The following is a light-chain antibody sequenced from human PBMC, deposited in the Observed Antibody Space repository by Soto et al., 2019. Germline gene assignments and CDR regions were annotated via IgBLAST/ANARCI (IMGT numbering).Light chain of an antibody. CDR2: EVT. CDR3: SSFTSGTTLYV. Sequence: QSALTQPASVSGSPGQSITISCTGTISDIGGYNYVSWYQQHPGKVPKLIIFEVTTRPSGISDRFSGSKSGNTASLTISGLQDDDEADYYCSSFTSGTTLYVFGTGTKLTVL. V-gene: IGLV2-14*01. CDR1: ISDIGGYNY. J-gene: IGLJ1*01.